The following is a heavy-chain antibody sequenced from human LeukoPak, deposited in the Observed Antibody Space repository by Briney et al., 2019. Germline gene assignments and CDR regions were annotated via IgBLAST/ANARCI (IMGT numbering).Heavy chain of an antibody. J-gene: IGHJ4*02. V-gene: IGHV3-23*01. CDR2: ISGSGGST. CDR3: AKDLIAVAFN. D-gene: IGHD6-19*01. Sequence: AGGTLRLSCAASGFTFSSYGMSWVRQAPGKGLEWVSAISGSGGSTYYADSVKGRFTISRDNSKNTLYLQMNSLRAEVTAVYYCAKDLIAVAFNWGQGTLVTVSS. CDR1: GFTFSSYG.